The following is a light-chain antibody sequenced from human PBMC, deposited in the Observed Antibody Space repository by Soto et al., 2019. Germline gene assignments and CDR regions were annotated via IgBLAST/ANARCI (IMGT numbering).Light chain of an antibody. CDR3: QQSYSNLWT. CDR2: AAS. V-gene: IGKV1-39*01. Sequence: DIQMTQSPSSLSASVGDRVTITCRASQSISSYLNWYQQKQGKAPKILIYAASSLQSGVPSRFSGSGSGTDFTLTISSLQPEDFETYYCQQSYSNLWTFGQGTKVDIK. J-gene: IGKJ1*01. CDR1: QSISSY.